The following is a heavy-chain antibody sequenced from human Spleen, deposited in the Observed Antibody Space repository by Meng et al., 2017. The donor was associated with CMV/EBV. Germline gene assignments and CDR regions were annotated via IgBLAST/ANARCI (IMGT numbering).Heavy chain of an antibody. J-gene: IGHJ5*02. CDR1: GFTFSDYY. D-gene: IGHD3-10*01. V-gene: IGHV3-11*05. Sequence: QGQLVESGGCLVNPGGSLSLACEASGFTFSDYYMSWIRQAPGKGLEWVSYISSSSSYTNYADSVKGRFTISRDNAKNSLYLQMNSLRAEDTAVYYCARDAVYGSGPWGQGTLVTVSS. CDR2: ISSSSSYT. CDR3: ARDAVYGSGP.